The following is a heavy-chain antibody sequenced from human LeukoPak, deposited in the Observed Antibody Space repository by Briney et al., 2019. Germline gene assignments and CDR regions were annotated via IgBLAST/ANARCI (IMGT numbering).Heavy chain of an antibody. Sequence: PSGTLSLTCAVSGGSISSSNWWSWVRQPPGKGLEWIGEIYHSGSTNYNPSLKSRVTISVDKSKNQFSLKLSSVTAADTAVYYCAREGARDSSSCFDYWGQGTLVTVSS. J-gene: IGHJ4*02. CDR1: GGSISSSNW. D-gene: IGHD6-13*01. CDR3: AREGARDSSSCFDY. CDR2: IYHSGST. V-gene: IGHV4-4*02.